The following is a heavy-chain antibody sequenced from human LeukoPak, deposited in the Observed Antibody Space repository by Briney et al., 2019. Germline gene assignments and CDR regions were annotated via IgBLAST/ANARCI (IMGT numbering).Heavy chain of an antibody. J-gene: IGHJ4*02. CDR2: IYHSGST. CDR3: ARESGYSGYDLRGVVGY. CDR1: GYSFSSGYY. D-gene: IGHD5-12*01. Sequence: SETLSLTRTVSGYSFSSGYYWGWIRQPPGKGLEWIGNIYHSGSTYYNPSLKSRVTISVDTSKNQFSLKLSSVTAADTAVYYCARESGYSGYDLRGVVGYWGQGTLVTVSS. V-gene: IGHV4-38-2*02.